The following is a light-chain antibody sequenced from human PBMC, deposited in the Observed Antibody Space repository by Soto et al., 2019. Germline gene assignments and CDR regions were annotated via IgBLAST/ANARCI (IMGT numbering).Light chain of an antibody. CDR2: RAS. CDR3: QQYHKWPLT. J-gene: IGKJ4*01. Sequence: EIVMTQSPATLSVSPGERATLSCRASQSVSSNLAWYQHKPGQAPRLLIYRASTRATGVPARFSGSGSGTEFTLTISSLQSGDFAVYYCQQYHKWPLTFGGGTKAEIK. CDR1: QSVSSN. V-gene: IGKV3-15*01.